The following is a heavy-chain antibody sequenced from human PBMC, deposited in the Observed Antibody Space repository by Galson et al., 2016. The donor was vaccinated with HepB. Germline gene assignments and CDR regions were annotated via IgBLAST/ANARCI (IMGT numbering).Heavy chain of an antibody. D-gene: IGHD2-2*01. V-gene: IGHV3-30*03. Sequence: SLRLSCAASGFIFSNYGMHWVRQAPGKGLEWVAVISFDGSNAYYGDSVKGRFTISRDNSKNTLSLQMNSLRAEDTAVYYCARDSWDIVVVSPAMFTFDIWGQGTMVTVSS. CDR3: ARDSWDIVVVSPAMFTFDI. CDR2: ISFDGSNA. CDR1: GFIFSNYG. J-gene: IGHJ3*02.